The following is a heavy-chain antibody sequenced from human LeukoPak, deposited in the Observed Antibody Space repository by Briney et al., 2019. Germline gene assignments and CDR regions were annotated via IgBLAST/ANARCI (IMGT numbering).Heavy chain of an antibody. V-gene: IGHV3-23*01. D-gene: IGHD3-9*01. CDR1: GFTFSSYA. CDR3: AKLPYFAYFDY. CDR2: ISGSGGSI. J-gene: IGHJ4*02. Sequence: GGSLRLSCAASGFTFSSYAMNWVRQAPGKGLEWVSAISGSGGSIYYADSVKGRFTISRDNSKNTLYLQMNSLGAEDTAVYHCAKLPYFAYFDYWGQGTLVSVSS.